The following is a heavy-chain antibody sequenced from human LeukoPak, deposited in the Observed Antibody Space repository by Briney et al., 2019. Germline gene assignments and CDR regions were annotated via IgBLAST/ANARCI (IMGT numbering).Heavy chain of an antibody. CDR1: GGTFSSYA. V-gene: IGHV1-69*13. J-gene: IGHJ3*02. D-gene: IGHD2-8*01. CDR3: ARDTNTHRAFDI. CDR2: IIPIFGTA. Sequence: ASVKVSCKASGGTFSSYAISWVRQAPGQGLEWMGGIIPIFGTANYAQKFQGRVTITADESTSTAYMELSSLRSEDTAVYYCARDTNTHRAFDIWGQGTMVTVSS.